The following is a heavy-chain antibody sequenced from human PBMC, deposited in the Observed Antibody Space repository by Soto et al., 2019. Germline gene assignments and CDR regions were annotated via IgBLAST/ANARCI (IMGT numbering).Heavy chain of an antibody. J-gene: IGHJ5*02. D-gene: IGHD1-26*01. V-gene: IGHV1-18*01. CDR1: GYTFTSYG. CDR3: ARVVGALGPWFDP. Sequence: QVQLVQSGAEVKKPGASVKVSCKASGYTFTSYGLSWVRQAPGQGLEWMGRISAYNYNTNYAQKLQGRVTMTTDAPTRTADMEPSSLRPDDTAVYSAARVVGALGPWFDPWGQGTLVTVSS. CDR2: ISAYNYNT.